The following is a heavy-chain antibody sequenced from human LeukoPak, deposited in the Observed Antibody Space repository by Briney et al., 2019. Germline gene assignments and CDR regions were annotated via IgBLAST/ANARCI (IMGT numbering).Heavy chain of an antibody. CDR3: ARGDIWNYVAHFDY. J-gene: IGHJ4*02. CDR1: GFTFSSYA. Sequence: GGSLRLSCAASGFTFSSYAMHWVRQAPGKGLEWVAVISYDGSNKYYADSVKGRFTISRDNSKNTLYLQVNSLRAEDTAVYYCARGDIWNYVAHFDYWGQGTLVTVSS. CDR2: ISYDGSNK. D-gene: IGHD1-7*01. V-gene: IGHV3-30*04.